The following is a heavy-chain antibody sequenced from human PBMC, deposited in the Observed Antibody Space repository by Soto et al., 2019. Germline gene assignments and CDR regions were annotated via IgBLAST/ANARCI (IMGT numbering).Heavy chain of an antibody. Sequence: QVQLVESGGGVAQPGRSLRLSCAASGFTFSSYAMHWVRQAPGKGLEWVAVISYDGSNKYYADSVKGRFTISRDNSKKTLYLQMNSLRAEVTAVYYCARDIVATTRGGYYYYGMDVLGQGTTVTVSS. CDR3: ARDIVATTRGGYYYYGMDV. D-gene: IGHD5-12*01. CDR1: GFTFSSYA. J-gene: IGHJ6*02. CDR2: ISYDGSNK. V-gene: IGHV3-30-3*01.